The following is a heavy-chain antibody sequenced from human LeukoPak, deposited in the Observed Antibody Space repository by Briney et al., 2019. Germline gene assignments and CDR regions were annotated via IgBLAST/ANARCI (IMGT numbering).Heavy chain of an antibody. CDR3: AKDEYYYDSSGYSRFGTFDY. V-gene: IGHV3-9*01. CDR1: GFTFDDYA. CDR2: ISWNSDSI. J-gene: IGHJ4*02. Sequence: PGGSLRLSCAASGFTFDDYAMHWVRQAPGKGLEWVSGISWNSDSIGYADSVKGRFTISRDNAKNSLYLQMNSLRAEDTALYYCAKDEYYYDSSGYSRFGTFDYWGQGTLVTVSS. D-gene: IGHD3-22*01.